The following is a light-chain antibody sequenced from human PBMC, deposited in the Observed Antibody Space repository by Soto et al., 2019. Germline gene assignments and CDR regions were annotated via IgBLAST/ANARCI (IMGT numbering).Light chain of an antibody. CDR2: GSF. Sequence: DLQMTQSPSSLSVSVGDRVTITCRASQSSTSYLNWYQQKPGKAPKLLIYGSFNLQSGVPSRCSGSGSGTDFTLTISSLQPEDFATCYCQQSFSAPYTFGQGTSLEIK. J-gene: IGKJ2*01. CDR1: QSSTSY. CDR3: QQSFSAPYT. V-gene: IGKV1-39*01.